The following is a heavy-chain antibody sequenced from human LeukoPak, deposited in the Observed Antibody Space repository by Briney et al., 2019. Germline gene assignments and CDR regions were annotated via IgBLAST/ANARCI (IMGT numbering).Heavy chain of an antibody. D-gene: IGHD3-3*02. CDR1: GFTFNVYA. J-gene: IGHJ3*01. Sequence: GGSLRLSCAASGFTFNVYAMYWVRQAPGRGLEWVSSIGTPDSTHYANSVKGRFTIHSDVSKNTVFLQMNSLRAEDSAKYYCAKDRENGNGIWDAFDVWGQGTVVTVSS. V-gene: IGHV3-23*01. CDR2: SIGTPDST. CDR3: AKDRENGNGIWDAFDV.